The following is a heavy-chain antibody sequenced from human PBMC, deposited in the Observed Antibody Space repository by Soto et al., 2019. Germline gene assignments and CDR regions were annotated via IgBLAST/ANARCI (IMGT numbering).Heavy chain of an antibody. CDR1: GFTFSSYA. D-gene: IGHD5-12*01. CDR2: ISGSGGST. J-gene: IGHJ6*03. V-gene: IGHV3-23*01. Sequence: PGGSLRLSCAASGFTFSSYAMSWVRQAPGKGLEWVSAISGSGGSTYYADSVKGRFTISRDNSKNTLYLQMNSLRAEDTAVYYCAKDATIDWPWEYYYYYMDVWGKGTTVTVSS. CDR3: AKDATIDWPWEYYYYYMDV.